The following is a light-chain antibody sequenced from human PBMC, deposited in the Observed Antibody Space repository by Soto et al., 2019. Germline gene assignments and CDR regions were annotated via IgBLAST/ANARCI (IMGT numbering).Light chain of an antibody. CDR2: DVN. Sequence: QSVLTQPASVSGSPGQSITISCNGTSSDVGAYNYVSWYQQHPGKAPKLMIYDVNIRPSGGSVRFSGSKSGNTASLTISGLQPEDEADYYCNSYTTSTTVVFGGGTKVTVL. J-gene: IGLJ2*01. CDR3: NSYTTSTTVV. CDR1: SSDVGAYNY. V-gene: IGLV2-14*03.